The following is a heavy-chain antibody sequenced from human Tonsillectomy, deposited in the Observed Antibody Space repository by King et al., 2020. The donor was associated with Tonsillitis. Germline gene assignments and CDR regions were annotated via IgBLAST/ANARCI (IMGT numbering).Heavy chain of an antibody. CDR3: ARMTSEGYCTATACYRAFDY. D-gene: IGHD2-8*02. CDR2: ISYNADST. CDR1: GFTFSSYA. Sequence: VQLVESGGGVVPPGGSLRLSCAASGFTFSSYAMSWVRQAPRKGLEWVSAISYNADSTFNADSVKGRFTVSSDNSRNTLHLQMHSLRAEDTAVYYCARMTSEGYCTATACYRAFDYWGPGTLVTVSS. V-gene: IGHV3-23*04. J-gene: IGHJ4*02.